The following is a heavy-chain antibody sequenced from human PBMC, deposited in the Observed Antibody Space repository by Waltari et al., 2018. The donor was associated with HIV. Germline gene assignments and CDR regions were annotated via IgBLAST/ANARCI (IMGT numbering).Heavy chain of an antibody. CDR3: ARVSGSGYYGMDV. D-gene: IGHD3-10*01. J-gene: IGHJ6*02. CDR2: ISVYNGDT. V-gene: IGHV1-18*01. CDR1: GYTFITYG. Sequence: QVHLVQSGGEVKKPGASVKVSCKASGYTFITYGISWVRQAPGQGLEGMGWISVYNGDTNYAQKFQGRVTMTTDTSTSTAYMELRSLRSDDTAVYFCARVSGSGYYGMDVWGQGTTVTVSS.